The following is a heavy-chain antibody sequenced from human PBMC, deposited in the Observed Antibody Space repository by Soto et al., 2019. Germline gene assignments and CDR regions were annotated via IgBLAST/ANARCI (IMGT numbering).Heavy chain of an antibody. CDR3: ARVVITLVGVIVKPSDY. J-gene: IGHJ4*02. CDR2: ISSSSSTI. D-gene: IGHD3-16*02. CDR1: GFTFSSYS. Sequence: PGGSLRLSCAASGFTFSSYSMNWVRQAPGKGLEWVSYISSSSSTIYYADSVKGRFTISRDNAKNSLYLQMNSLRAEDTAVYYCARVVITLVGVIVKPSDYWGQGTLVTVSS. V-gene: IGHV3-48*01.